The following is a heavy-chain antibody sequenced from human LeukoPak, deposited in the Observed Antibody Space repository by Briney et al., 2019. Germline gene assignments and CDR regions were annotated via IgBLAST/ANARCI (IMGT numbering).Heavy chain of an antibody. Sequence: GESLKISCRTSGYRFTTYWIGWVRQMPGKGLEWMGIIYPGDSDTRYSPSFQGQVTISADKSISTAYLQWSSLKASDTAMYYCARRGVHDFHFDYWGQGTLVTVSS. CDR2: IYPGDSDT. D-gene: IGHD2-21*02. CDR1: GYRFTTYW. J-gene: IGHJ4*02. V-gene: IGHV5-51*01. CDR3: ARRGVHDFHFDY.